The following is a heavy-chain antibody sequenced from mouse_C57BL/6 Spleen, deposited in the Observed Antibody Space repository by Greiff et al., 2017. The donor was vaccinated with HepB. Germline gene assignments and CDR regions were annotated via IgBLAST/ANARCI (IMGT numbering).Heavy chain of an antibody. D-gene: IGHD2-4*01. CDR3: AREGDYDGDYYAMDY. CDR2: ISDGGSYT. Sequence: EVQGVESGGGLVKPGGSLKLSCAASGFTFSSYAMSWVRQTPEKRLEWVATISDGGSYTYYPDNVKGRFTISRDNAKNNLYLQMSHLKSEDTAMYYCAREGDYDGDYYAMDYWGQGTSVTVSS. J-gene: IGHJ4*01. V-gene: IGHV5-4*01. CDR1: GFTFSSYA.